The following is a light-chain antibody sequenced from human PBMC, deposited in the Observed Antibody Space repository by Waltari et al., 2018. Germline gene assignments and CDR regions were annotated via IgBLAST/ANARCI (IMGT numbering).Light chain of an antibody. J-gene: IGKJ1*01. CDR1: QNIGPY. CDR3: QNHERLPAT. CDR2: AAS. V-gene: IGKV3-20*01. Sequence: LTQSPGTLSLSPGERATLSCRASQNIGPYLVWYQQKPGQPPRLLMYAASRRATVIPDRFRGSVSGTDFSLTISRLEPEDFAVYYCQNHERLPATFGQGTKVEIK.